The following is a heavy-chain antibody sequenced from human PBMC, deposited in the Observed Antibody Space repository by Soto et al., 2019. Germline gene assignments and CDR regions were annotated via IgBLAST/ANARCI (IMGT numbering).Heavy chain of an antibody. CDR2: IYYSGST. Sequence: SETLSVTRTVSGGSISSYYWSWIRQHPGKGLEWIGNIYYSGSTNYNPSLKSRVTISVDTSKNQFSLKLSSVTAADTAVYYCARDRRDYYGSGSYYNSFDPWGQGTLVTVSS. D-gene: IGHD3-10*01. CDR3: ARDRRDYYGSGSYYNSFDP. CDR1: GGSISSYY. V-gene: IGHV4-59*01. J-gene: IGHJ5*02.